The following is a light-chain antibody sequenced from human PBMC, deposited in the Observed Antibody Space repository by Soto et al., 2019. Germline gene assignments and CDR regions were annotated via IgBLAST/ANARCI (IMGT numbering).Light chain of an antibody. J-gene: IGKJ1*01. V-gene: IGKV3-11*01. Sequence: EIVLTQSPATLSLSPGERATLSCRASQSVSSYLAWYQQKPGQAPRLLIYDAYNRATGIPARFSGSESGTDFTLTISSLEPEDFAVYYCQQRSNWPPTFGQGTKVEIK. CDR2: DAY. CDR1: QSVSSY. CDR3: QQRSNWPPT.